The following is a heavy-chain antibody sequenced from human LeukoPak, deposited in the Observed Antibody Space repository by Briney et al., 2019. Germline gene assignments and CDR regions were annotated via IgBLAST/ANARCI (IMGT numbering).Heavy chain of an antibody. Sequence: GSLRLSCTASGFTFSTYAMSWVRQAPGKGLEWIGSIYSSGSTYYNPSLKSRVTISVDTSKNQFSLKLSSVTAADTAVYYCARPRVRLLSSDAFDIWGQGTMVTVSS. CDR1: GFTFSTYA. CDR2: IYSSGST. V-gene: IGHV4-39*01. J-gene: IGHJ3*02. D-gene: IGHD3-10*01. CDR3: ARPRVRLLSSDAFDI.